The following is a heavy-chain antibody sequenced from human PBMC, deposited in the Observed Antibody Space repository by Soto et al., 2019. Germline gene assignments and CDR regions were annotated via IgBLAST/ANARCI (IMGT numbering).Heavy chain of an antibody. Sequence: GGSLRLSCAASGFTFSSYGMHWVRQAPGKGLEWVAVIWYDGSNKYYADSVKGRFTISRDNSKNTLYLQMNSLRAEDTAVYYCARDPNDSSGYYIDYWGQGTLVTVSS. CDR2: IWYDGSNK. CDR1: GFTFSSYG. V-gene: IGHV3-33*01. J-gene: IGHJ4*02. D-gene: IGHD3-22*01. CDR3: ARDPNDSSGYYIDY.